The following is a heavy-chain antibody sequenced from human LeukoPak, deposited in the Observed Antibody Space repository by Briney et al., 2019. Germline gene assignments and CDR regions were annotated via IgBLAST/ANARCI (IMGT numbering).Heavy chain of an antibody. Sequence: GGSLRLSCAASGFTFSSYEMNWVRQAPGKGLEWVSYMSSSGTKIYYADSVEGRFTISRDNAKNSLYLQMNSLRVEDTGVYYCARALDLQHWGQGTLVTVSS. CDR1: GFTFSSYE. V-gene: IGHV3-48*03. CDR2: MSSSGTKI. J-gene: IGHJ1*01. CDR3: ARALDLQH.